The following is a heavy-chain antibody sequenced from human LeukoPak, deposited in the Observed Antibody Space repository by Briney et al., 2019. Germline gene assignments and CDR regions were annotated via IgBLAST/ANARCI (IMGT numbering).Heavy chain of an antibody. CDR1: GFTFSTYS. V-gene: IGHV3-48*04. CDR2: TSGDGTTI. D-gene: IGHD3-3*01. J-gene: IGHJ4*02. CDR3: VRSTLLDY. Sequence: PGGSLRLSCAASGFTFSTYSVNWVRQAPGKGLEWVSYTSGDGTTIYYIDSVKGRFAISRDNAQNSLYLQMNSLRAEDTAVYYCVRSTLLDYWGQGSLVTVSS.